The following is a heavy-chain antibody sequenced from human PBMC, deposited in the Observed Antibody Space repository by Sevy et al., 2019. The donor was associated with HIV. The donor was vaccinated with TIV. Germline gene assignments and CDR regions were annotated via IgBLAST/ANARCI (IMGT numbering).Heavy chain of an antibody. D-gene: IGHD3-10*01. Sequence: KAGGSLRLSCAASGFTFSNAWMSWVRQAPGKGLEWVGRIKSKTDGGTTDYAAPVKGRFTISRDDSKNTLYLQMNSLKTEDTAVYYCTTGRPPYYYGSGSYYVYGYYYGMDVWGQGTTVTVSS. V-gene: IGHV3-15*01. J-gene: IGHJ6*02. CDR1: GFTFSNAW. CDR3: TTGRPPYYYGSGSYYVYGYYYGMDV. CDR2: IKSKTDGGTT.